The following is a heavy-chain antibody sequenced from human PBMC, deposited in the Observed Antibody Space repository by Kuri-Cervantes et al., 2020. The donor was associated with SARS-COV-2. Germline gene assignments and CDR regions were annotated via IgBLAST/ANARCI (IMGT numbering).Heavy chain of an antibody. CDR3: ASLLLWQQFAH. Sequence: GGSLRLSCAASGFTFSTYGMHWVRQAPGKGLEWVAVISYDGTNKYYADPVKGRFTISRDNAKNSLYLQMNSPRAEDTAVYYCASLLLWQQFAHWGQGILVTVSS. CDR1: GFTFSTYG. D-gene: IGHD5-24*01. CDR2: ISYDGTNK. J-gene: IGHJ4*02. V-gene: IGHV3-30*03.